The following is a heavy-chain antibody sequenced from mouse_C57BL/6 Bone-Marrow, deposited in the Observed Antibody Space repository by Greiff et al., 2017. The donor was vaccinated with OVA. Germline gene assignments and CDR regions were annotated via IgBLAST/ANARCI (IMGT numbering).Heavy chain of an antibody. CDR1: GYTFTSYW. D-gene: IGHD2-4*01. CDR2: IDPSDSYT. Sequence: QVQLQQPGAELVMPGASVKLSCKASGYTFTSYWMHWVKQRPGQGLEWIGEIDPSDSYTNYNQKFKGKSTLTVDKSSSTAYMQLSSLTSEDSAVYYCARTDVLCDSFDYWGQGTTLTVSS. CDR3: ARTDVLCDSFDY. J-gene: IGHJ2*01. V-gene: IGHV1-69*01.